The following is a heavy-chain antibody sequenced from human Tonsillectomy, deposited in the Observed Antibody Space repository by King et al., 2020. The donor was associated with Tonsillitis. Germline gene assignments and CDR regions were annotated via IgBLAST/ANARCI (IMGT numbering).Heavy chain of an antibody. D-gene: IGHD1-26*01. Sequence: VQLVESGGGVVQPGGSLRLSCAASGFTFSSYAMHWVRQAPGKGLEWVTFIQRDGSEKFYADSVKGRFTISRDNSKNTVYLQMNSLRADDTAVYYCAKEGTSSSPFAYWGQGTLVTVSS. J-gene: IGHJ4*02. CDR3: AKEGTSSSPFAY. V-gene: IGHV3-30*02. CDR1: GFTFSSYA. CDR2: IQRDGSEK.